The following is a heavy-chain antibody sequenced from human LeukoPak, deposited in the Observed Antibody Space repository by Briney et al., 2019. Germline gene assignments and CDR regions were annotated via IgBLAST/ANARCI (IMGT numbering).Heavy chain of an antibody. D-gene: IGHD3-10*01. V-gene: IGHV1-2*02. J-gene: IGHJ4*02. CDR3: ARSKYYGSGSYGH. Sequence: ASVKVSCKASGYTFTGYYMHWVRQAPGQGLEWMGWINPNSGGTNYAQKFQGRVTMTRDTSISTAYMELSRLRSDDTAVYYCARSKYYGSGSYGHWGQGTLVTVSS. CDR1: GYTFTGYY. CDR2: INPNSGGT.